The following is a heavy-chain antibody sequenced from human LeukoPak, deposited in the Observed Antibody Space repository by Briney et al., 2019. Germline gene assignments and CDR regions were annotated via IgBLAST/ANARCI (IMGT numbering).Heavy chain of an antibody. CDR2: ISSSSTI. Sequence: GGSLRLSCAASGFTFSSYSMNWVRKAPGKGLEWVSYISSSSTIYYADSVKGRFTISRDNAKNSLYLQMNSLRAEDTAVYYCAKDVPAAYFDYWGQGTLVTVSS. V-gene: IGHV3-48*01. D-gene: IGHD2-2*01. CDR3: AKDVPAAYFDY. J-gene: IGHJ4*02. CDR1: GFTFSSYS.